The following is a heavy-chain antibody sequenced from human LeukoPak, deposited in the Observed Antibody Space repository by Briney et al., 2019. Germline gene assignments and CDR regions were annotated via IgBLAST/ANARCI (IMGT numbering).Heavy chain of an antibody. CDR3: ATDTTRWFGEP. V-gene: IGHV1-69*04. CDR1: GGTFSSYA. J-gene: IGHJ5*02. CDR2: IIPILGIA. Sequence: SVKVSCKASGGTFSSYAISWVRQAPGQGLEWMGRIIPILGIANYAQKFQGRVTMTEDTSTDTAYMELSSLRSEDTAVYYCATDTTRWFGEPWGQGTLVTVSS. D-gene: IGHD3-10*01.